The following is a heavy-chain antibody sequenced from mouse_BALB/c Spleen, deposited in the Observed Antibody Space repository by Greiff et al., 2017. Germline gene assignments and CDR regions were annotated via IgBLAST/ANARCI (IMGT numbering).Heavy chain of an antibody. CDR1: GFTFSSYT. CDR2: ISSGGSYT. Sequence: EVKLQESGGGLVKPGGSLTLSCAASGFTFSSYTMSWVRQTPEKRLEWVATISSGGSYTYYPDSVKGRFTISRDNAKNTLYLQMSSLKSEDTAMYYCTREDYYDYGDAMDYWGQGTSVTVSS. CDR3: TREDYYDYGDAMDY. D-gene: IGHD2-4*01. V-gene: IGHV5-6-4*01. J-gene: IGHJ4*01.